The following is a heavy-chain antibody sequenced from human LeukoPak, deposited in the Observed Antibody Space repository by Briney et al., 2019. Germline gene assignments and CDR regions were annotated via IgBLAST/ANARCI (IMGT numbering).Heavy chain of an antibody. CDR1: GYTFTSYG. V-gene: IGHV1-18*01. CDR3: ARDGEDIVVVPAAPPSYYYYMDV. J-gene: IGHJ6*03. Sequence: ASVKVSCKASGYTFTSYGISWVRQAPGQGLEWMGWISAYNGNTNYAQKLQGRVTMTTDTSTSTAYMELRSLRSDDTAVYYCARDGEDIVVVPAAPPSYYYYMDVWGKGTTVTISS. D-gene: IGHD2-2*01. CDR2: ISAYNGNT.